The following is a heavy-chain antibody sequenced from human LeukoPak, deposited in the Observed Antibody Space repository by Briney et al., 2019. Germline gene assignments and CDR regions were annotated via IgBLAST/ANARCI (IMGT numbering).Heavy chain of an antibody. J-gene: IGHJ4*02. V-gene: IGHV1-69*02. D-gene: IGHD3-10*01. CDR1: GGTCSSYT. CDR2: IIPILGEP. Sequence: SVKVSCKASGGTCSSYTISWVRQAPGQGLEWMGRIIPILGEPDYAQKFQGRVTVTADMSESTAYMELSSLRSEDTAVYYCARKGGLGTYGIFDYWGQGTLVTVSS. CDR3: ARKGGLGTYGIFDY.